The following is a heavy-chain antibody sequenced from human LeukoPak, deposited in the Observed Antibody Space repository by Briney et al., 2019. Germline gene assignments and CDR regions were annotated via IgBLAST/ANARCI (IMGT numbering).Heavy chain of an antibody. D-gene: IGHD6-19*01. CDR3: ARDRPYSSGWYGMDAFDI. J-gene: IGHJ3*02. CDR2: ISAYNGNT. V-gene: IGHV1-18*01. Sequence: ASVTLSCKVSGYTFTSYGISWVRQAPGQGLEWVGWISAYNGNTNYAQKLQGRVTMTTDTSTSSAYMELRSLRSDDTAVYYCARDRPYSSGWYGMDAFDIWGQGTMVTVSS. CDR1: GYTFTSYG.